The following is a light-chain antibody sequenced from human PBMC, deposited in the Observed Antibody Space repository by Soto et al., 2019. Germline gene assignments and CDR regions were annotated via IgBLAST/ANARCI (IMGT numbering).Light chain of an antibody. V-gene: IGKV1-5*01. CDR2: DAS. CDR3: QHYNNYRYT. J-gene: IGKJ2*01. Sequence: DIQMTQSPSTLSGSVGDRVTITCRASQTISSWLAWYQQKPGKAPKLLIYDASSLEGGVPSRFSGSGSGTEFTLTISSLQPDDFATYYCQHYNNYRYTFGQGTKLEIK. CDR1: QTISSW.